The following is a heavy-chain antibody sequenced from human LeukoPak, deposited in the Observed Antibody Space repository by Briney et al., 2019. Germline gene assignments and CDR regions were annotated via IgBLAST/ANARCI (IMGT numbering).Heavy chain of an antibody. J-gene: IGHJ1*01. CDR3: EREDWGTFDK. D-gene: IGHD3-16*01. Sequence: GGSLRLSCAASGFKFSIYWMAWVRQAPGKGLEWVATIDRKGGATYYMDSVKGRFTVSRDTARNSVYLELNSLRIEDTAVYYCEREDWGTFDKWGQGTMVTVSS. CDR2: IDRKGGAT. V-gene: IGHV3-7*01. CDR1: GFKFSIYW.